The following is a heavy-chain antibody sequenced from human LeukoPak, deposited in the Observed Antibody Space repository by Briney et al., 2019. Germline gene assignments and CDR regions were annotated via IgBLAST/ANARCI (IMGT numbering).Heavy chain of an antibody. CDR3: AREGFTVSFDY. CDR1: GFTFSSYS. J-gene: IGHJ4*02. CDR2: ISSSSSYI. Sequence: GGSLRLSCAVSGFTFSSYSMNWVRQAAGNGLEWVSSISSSSSYIYYADSVKGRFTISRDNAKNSLYLQMNSLRAEDTAVYYCAREGFTVSFDYWGQGALVTVSS. V-gene: IGHV3-21*01. D-gene: IGHD4-11*01.